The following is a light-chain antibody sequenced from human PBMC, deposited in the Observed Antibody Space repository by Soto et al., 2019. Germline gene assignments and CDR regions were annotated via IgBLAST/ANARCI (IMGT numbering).Light chain of an antibody. CDR3: QQYDRWPPST. J-gene: IGKJ1*01. Sequence: EIVMTQSPATLSVSPGEGATLSCRASQSVSNNLAWYQQKPGQAPRLLIYGPSTRATGVPARFSGSGSGTEFNLTISGLQSEDIAVYYCQQYDRWPPSTFGQGTKVEI. V-gene: IGKV3-15*01. CDR1: QSVSNN. CDR2: GPS.